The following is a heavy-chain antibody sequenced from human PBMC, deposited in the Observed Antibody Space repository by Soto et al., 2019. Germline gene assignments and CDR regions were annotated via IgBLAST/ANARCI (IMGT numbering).Heavy chain of an antibody. V-gene: IGHV4-59*08. Sequence: NPSETLSLTCTVSGGSISNYYWSWIRQPPGKGLEWIGYIYYTGSTNYNPSLKSRVTISVDTSKNQFSLKLSSVTAADTAVYYCARLSMVPLRTFDYWGQGTLVTVSS. D-gene: IGHD3-10*01. CDR2: IYYTGST. CDR3: ARLSMVPLRTFDY. CDR1: GGSISNYY. J-gene: IGHJ4*02.